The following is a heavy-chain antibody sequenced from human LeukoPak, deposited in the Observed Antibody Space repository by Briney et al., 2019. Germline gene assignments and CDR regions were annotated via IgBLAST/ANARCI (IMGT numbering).Heavy chain of an antibody. CDR1: GGSFSGYY. Sequence: SETLSLTCAVYGGSFSGYYWSWIRQPPGKGLEWIGEINHSGSTNYNPSLKSRVTISVDTSKNQFSLKLSSVTAADTAVYYCAXXXXXXXXXXXVSHYYYYYGMDVWGQGTTVTVSS. V-gene: IGHV4-34*01. CDR2: INHSGST. J-gene: IGHJ6*02. D-gene: IGHD3-10*01. CDR3: AXXXXXXXXXXXVSHYYYYYGMDV.